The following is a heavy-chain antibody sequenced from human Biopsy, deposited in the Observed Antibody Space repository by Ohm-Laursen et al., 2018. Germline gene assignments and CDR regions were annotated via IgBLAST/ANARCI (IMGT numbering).Heavy chain of an antibody. J-gene: IGHJ4*02. D-gene: IGHD3-10*02. CDR2: ISSTSNHI. Sequence: SLRLSCAASGFAFSDYGMNWVRQAPGKGLEWVASISSTSNHIHYVDSVWGRFTISRDNAENSLYLEMNSLRVEDTAVYYCAKDDYDRVSSGYYFDYWGQGTLVSVSS. CDR1: GFAFSDYG. V-gene: IGHV3-21*01. CDR3: AKDDYDRVSSGYYFDY.